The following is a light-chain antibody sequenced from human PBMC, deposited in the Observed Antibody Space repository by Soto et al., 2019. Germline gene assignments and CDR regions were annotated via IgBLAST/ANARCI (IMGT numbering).Light chain of an antibody. CDR1: SSNIGNNY. Sequence: QSVLTQPPSVSAAPGQKVTISCSGSSSNIGNNYVSWYQQLPGTAPKLLIYDNNKRPSGIPDRFSGSKSGTSATLGITGLQTGDEADYYCGTWDSSLSAYIWVFGGGTKVTVL. CDR2: DNN. V-gene: IGLV1-51*01. J-gene: IGLJ3*02. CDR3: GTWDSSLSAYIWV.